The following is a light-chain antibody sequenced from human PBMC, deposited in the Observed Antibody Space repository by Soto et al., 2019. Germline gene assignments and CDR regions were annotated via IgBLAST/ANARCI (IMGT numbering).Light chain of an antibody. Sequence: EIVITPTPATPAVSPGERATLSCRASQSVRNNLAWYQQKPGQAPRLLIYGASTRATGIPVRFSGSGSGTEFTLTISSLQSEDFAVYYCQQYNKWPWITFGQGTRLEIK. V-gene: IGKV3-15*01. CDR1: QSVRNN. CDR3: QQYNKWPWIT. J-gene: IGKJ5*01. CDR2: GAS.